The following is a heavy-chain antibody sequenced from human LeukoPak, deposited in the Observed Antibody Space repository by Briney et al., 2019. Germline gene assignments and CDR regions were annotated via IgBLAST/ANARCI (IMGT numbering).Heavy chain of an antibody. J-gene: IGHJ5*02. D-gene: IGHD2-15*01. CDR2: IIPIFGAA. Sequence: ASVKVSCKASGYTFTSYGISWVRQAPGQGLEWMGGIIPIFGAANYAQKFQGRVTITADESTSTAYMELSSLRSEDTAVYYCAREVDDGLLNWFDPWGQGTLVTVSS. CDR1: GYTFTSYG. V-gene: IGHV1-69*13. CDR3: AREVDDGLLNWFDP.